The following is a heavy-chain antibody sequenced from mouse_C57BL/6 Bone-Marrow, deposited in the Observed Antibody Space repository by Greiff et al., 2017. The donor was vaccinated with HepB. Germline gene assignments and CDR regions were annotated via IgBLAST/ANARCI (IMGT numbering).Heavy chain of an antibody. J-gene: IGHJ2*01. CDR3: ARRKHFGY. V-gene: IGHV5-6*02. Sequence: EVKLMESGGDLVKPGGSLKLSCAASGFTFSSYGMSWVRQTPDKRLEWVATISSGGSYTYYPDSVKWRFTISRDNAKNTLYLQMSSLKSEDTAMYYCARRKHFGYWGQGTTRTVTS. CDR2: ISSGGSYT. CDR1: GFTFSSYG.